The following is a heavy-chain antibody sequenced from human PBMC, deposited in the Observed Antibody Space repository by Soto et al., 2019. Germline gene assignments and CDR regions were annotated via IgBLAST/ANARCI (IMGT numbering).Heavy chain of an antibody. CDR1: GYTFTSYG. V-gene: IGHV1-18*01. D-gene: IGHD2-15*01. CDR2: ISAYNGNT. Sequence: GASVKVSCKASGYTFTSYGISWVRQAPGQGLEWMGWISAYNGNTNYAQKLQGRVTMTTDTSTSTAYMELRSLRSDDTAVYYCARDQVVVVAATRNDAFDIWGQGTMVTVSS. CDR3: ARDQVVVVAATRNDAFDI. J-gene: IGHJ3*02.